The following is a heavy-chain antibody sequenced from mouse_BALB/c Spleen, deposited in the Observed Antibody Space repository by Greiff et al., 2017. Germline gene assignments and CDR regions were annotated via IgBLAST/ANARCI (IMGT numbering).Heavy chain of an antibody. J-gene: IGHJ2*01. D-gene: IGHD2-12*01. CDR1: GYSFTGYF. V-gene: IGHV1-20*02. CDR2: INPYNGDT. Sequence: EVKLVESGPELVKPGASVKISCKASGYSFTGYFMNWVMQSHGKSLEWIGRINPYNGDTFYNQKFKGKATLTVDKSSSTAHMELRSLASEDSAVYYCARLGNDAPFDYWGQGTTLTVSS. CDR3: ARLGNDAPFDY.